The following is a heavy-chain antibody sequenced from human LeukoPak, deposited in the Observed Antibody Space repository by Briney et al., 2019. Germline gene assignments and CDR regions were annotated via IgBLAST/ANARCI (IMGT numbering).Heavy chain of an antibody. CDR3: ARLLGP. J-gene: IGHJ5*02. D-gene: IGHD3-10*01. Sequence: ASVKVSCKTSGYTFTSYGISWVRQSPGQGLECMGWINAYNGNTNYPQKLQGRVAMTTDTSTSTAYMELRSLISDDTAVYYCARLLGPWGQGTLVTVSS. CDR2: INAYNGNT. V-gene: IGHV1-18*01. CDR1: GYTFTSYG.